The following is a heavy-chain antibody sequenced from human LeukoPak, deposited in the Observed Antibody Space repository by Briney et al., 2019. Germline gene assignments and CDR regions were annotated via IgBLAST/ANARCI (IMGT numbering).Heavy chain of an antibody. CDR2: INPNSGGT. CDR1: GYTFTGYY. D-gene: IGHD3-10*01. CDR3: ARDPGYYGSERFDP. Sequence: ASVKVSCKASGYTFTGYYMHWVRQAPGQGLEWMGWINPNSGGTNYAQKFQGRVTMTRDTSISTAYMELSRLRSDDTAVYYCARDPGYYGSERFDPWGQGALVTVSS. V-gene: IGHV1-2*02. J-gene: IGHJ5*02.